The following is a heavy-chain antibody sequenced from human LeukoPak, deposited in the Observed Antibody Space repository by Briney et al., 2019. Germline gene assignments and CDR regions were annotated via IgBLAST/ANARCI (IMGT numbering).Heavy chain of an antibody. D-gene: IGHD3-22*01. CDR3: AREGVTMIVVAETGPDY. CDR2: ISAYNGNT. V-gene: IGHV1-18*01. J-gene: IGHJ4*02. CDR1: GYTFTSYG. Sequence: GTSVKLSCTASGYTFTSYGISWVRQAPGQGLEWIGWISAYNGNTNYAQKLQGRVTMPTDTSTSTAYMELRSLRSDDTAVYYCAREGVTMIVVAETGPDYWGQGTLVTVSS.